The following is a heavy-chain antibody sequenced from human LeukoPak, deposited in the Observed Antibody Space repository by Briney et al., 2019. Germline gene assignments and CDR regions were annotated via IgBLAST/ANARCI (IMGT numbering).Heavy chain of an antibody. CDR1: GFTFSSYW. V-gene: IGHV3-74*01. D-gene: IGHD3-22*01. CDR3: ARVPHYYDKSVAFDI. J-gene: IGHJ3*02. CDR2: INSDGSST. Sequence: PGGSLRLSCAASGFTFSSYWMHWVRQAPGKGLVWVSRINSDGSSTSYADSVKGRFTISRDNAKNTLYLQMNSLRAEDTAVYYCARVPHYYDKSVAFDIWGQGTMVTVSS.